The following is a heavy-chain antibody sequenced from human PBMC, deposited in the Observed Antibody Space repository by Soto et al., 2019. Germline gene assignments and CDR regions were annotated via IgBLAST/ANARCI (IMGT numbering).Heavy chain of an antibody. J-gene: IGHJ6*02. CDR1: GYTFTGYY. CDR3: ARTPKTILPRTPRTNYYYYYGMDV. Sequence: ASVKVSCKASGYTFTGYYMHWVRQAPGQGLEWMGWINPNSGGTNYAQKFQGRVTMTRDTSISTAYMELSRLRSDDTAVYYCARTPKTILPRTPRTNYYYYYGMDVWGQGTTVTVSS. D-gene: IGHD3-9*01. V-gene: IGHV1-2*02. CDR2: INPNSGGT.